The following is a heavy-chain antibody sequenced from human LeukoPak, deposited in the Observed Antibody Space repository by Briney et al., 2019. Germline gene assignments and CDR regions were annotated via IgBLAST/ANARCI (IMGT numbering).Heavy chain of an antibody. CDR3: ARRRGSSWYWSGPYYFDY. CDR2: IYYSGST. CDR1: GGSISSYY. J-gene: IGHJ4*02. D-gene: IGHD6-13*01. V-gene: IGHV4-59*12. Sequence: PSETLSLTCTVSGGSISSYYWSWIRQPPGKGLEWIGYIYYSGSTNYNPSLKSRVTISVDTSKNQFSLKLSSVTAADTAVYYCARRRGSSWYWSGPYYFDYWGQGTLVTVSS.